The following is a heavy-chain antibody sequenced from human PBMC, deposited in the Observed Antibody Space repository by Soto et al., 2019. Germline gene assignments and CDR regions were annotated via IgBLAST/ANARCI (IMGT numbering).Heavy chain of an antibody. D-gene: IGHD2-21*02. CDR3: ARSIVVVTVLDS. Sequence: PSVKVSCKASGYTFTSYGISWVRQAPGQGLEWMGWISAYNGNTNYAQKLQGRVTMTTDTSTSTAYMELRSLRSDDTAVYYCARSIVVVTVLDSWGQGTLLTVSS. CDR1: GYTFTSYG. J-gene: IGHJ4*02. CDR2: ISAYNGNT. V-gene: IGHV1-18*01.